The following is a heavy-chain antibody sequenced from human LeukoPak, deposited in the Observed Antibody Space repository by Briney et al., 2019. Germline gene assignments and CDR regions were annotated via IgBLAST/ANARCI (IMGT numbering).Heavy chain of an antibody. V-gene: IGHV3-30-3*01. CDR3: LTRSLIAVSGNSYMDV. Sequence: HPGRSLRLSCAASGFTFSSYAMHWVRQAPGKGLEWVAVISYDGSNKYYADSVKGRFTISRDSSKNTLYLQMNSLRAEDTAVYFCLTRSLIAVSGNSYMDVWGKGTTVSVSS. D-gene: IGHD6-19*01. CDR2: ISYDGSNK. J-gene: IGHJ6*03. CDR1: GFTFSSYA.